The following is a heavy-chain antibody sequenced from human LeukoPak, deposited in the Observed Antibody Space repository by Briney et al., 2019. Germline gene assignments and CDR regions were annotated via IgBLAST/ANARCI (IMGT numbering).Heavy chain of an antibody. CDR1: GFTFSSYA. CDR3: AKHKDIHYYDSSGYYPYYYYGMDV. V-gene: IGHV3-23*01. D-gene: IGHD3-22*01. CDR2: ISGSGGST. J-gene: IGHJ6*02. Sequence: GGSLRLSCAASGFTFSSYAMSWVRLAPGKGLEWVSAISGSGGSTYYADSVKGRFTISRDNSKNTLYLQMNSLRAEDTAVYYCAKHKDIHYYDSSGYYPYYYYGMDVWGQGTTVTVSS.